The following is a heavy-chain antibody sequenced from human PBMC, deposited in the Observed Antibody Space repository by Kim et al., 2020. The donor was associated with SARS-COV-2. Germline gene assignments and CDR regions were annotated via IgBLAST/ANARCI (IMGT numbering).Heavy chain of an antibody. V-gene: IGHV1-24*01. CDR3: ATEPRGCSSTSCPTGINYYYGMDV. Sequence: ASVKVSCKVSGYTLTELSMHWVRQAPGKGLEWMGGFDPEDGETIYAQKFQGRVTMTEDTSTDTAYMELSSLRSEDTAVYYCATEPRGCSSTSCPTGINYYYGMDVWGQGTTVTVSS. CDR2: FDPEDGET. J-gene: IGHJ6*02. CDR1: GYTLTELS. D-gene: IGHD2-2*01.